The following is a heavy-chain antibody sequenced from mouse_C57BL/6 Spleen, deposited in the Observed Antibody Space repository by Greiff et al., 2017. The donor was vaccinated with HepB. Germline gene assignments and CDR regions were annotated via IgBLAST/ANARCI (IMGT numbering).Heavy chain of an antibody. CDR1: GYTFTSYW. Sequence: QVQLQQPGAELVRPGSSVKLSCKASGYTFTSYWMHWVKQRPIQGLEWIGNIDPSDSETHYNQKFKDKATLTVDKSSSTAYMQLSSLTSEDSAVYYCARSAQASYWYFDVWGTGTTVTVSA. CDR2: IDPSDSET. D-gene: IGHD3-2*02. CDR3: ARSAQASYWYFDV. J-gene: IGHJ1*03. V-gene: IGHV1-52*01.